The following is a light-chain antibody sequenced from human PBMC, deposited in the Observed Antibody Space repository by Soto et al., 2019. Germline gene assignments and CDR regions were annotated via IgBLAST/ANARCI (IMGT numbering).Light chain of an antibody. CDR2: WAS. CDR1: QSLFSNSNNKNY. CDR3: QQYYSVPYT. Sequence: DIVMTQSPDSLAVSLGERATINCKSSQSLFSNSNNKNYLAWYQQIPGQSPKLLIYWASTRDSGVPDRFSGSGSATDFTLTINSLQAEDVAVYYCQQYYSVPYTFGQGTKLEIK. J-gene: IGKJ2*01. V-gene: IGKV4-1*01.